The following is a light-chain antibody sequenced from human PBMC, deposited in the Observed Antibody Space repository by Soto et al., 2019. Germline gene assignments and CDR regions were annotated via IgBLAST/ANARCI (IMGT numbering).Light chain of an antibody. Sequence: QSVLTQPASVSGSPGQSITISCTGTSSDVGGYNYVSWYQQHPGKAPKLMIYEVSNRPSGVSNRFSGSKSGNTASLTISGLQAQDEADYHCSSSTSSSIDYVFGTGTKVTVL. CDR2: EVS. CDR3: SSSTSSSIDYV. V-gene: IGLV2-14*01. CDR1: SSDVGGYNY. J-gene: IGLJ1*01.